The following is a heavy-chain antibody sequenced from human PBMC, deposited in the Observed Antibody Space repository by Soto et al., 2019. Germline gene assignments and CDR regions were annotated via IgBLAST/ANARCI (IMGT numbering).Heavy chain of an antibody. V-gene: IGHV5-10-1*01. CDR1: GYSFAGYW. J-gene: IGHJ4*02. D-gene: IGHD3-22*01. CDR3: ARQIYDSDTGPNFQYYFDS. Sequence: GESLKISCKGSGYSFAGYWITWERQKPGKGLEWMGRIDPSDSQTYYSPSFRGHVTISVTKSITTVFLQWSSLRASDTAMYYCARQIYDSDTGPNFQYYFDSWGQGTPVTVSS. CDR2: IDPSDSQT.